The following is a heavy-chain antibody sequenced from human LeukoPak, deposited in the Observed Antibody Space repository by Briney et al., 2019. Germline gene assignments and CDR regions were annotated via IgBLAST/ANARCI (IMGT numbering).Heavy chain of an antibody. CDR2: IYYSGSI. J-gene: IGHJ4*02. CDR1: GGSISSSSYY. V-gene: IGHV4-39*07. CDR3: AREDRWSGYYPSFDY. Sequence: PSETLSLTCTVSGGSISSSSYYWGWIRQPPGKGLEWIGSIYYSGSINYNPSLKSRATISVDTSKNQFSLKLSSVTAADTAVYYCAREDRWSGYYPSFDYWGQGTLVTVSS. D-gene: IGHD3-3*01.